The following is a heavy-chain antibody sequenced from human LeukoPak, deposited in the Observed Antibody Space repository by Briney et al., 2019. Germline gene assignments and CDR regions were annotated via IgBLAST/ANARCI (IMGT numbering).Heavy chain of an antibody. CDR1: GGTFSSYA. J-gene: IGHJ5*02. Sequence: GASVKVSCKASGGTFSSYAISWVRQAPGQGLEWMGGIIPIFGTANYAQKFQGRVTITTHESTSTAYMELSSLRSEDTAVYYCARALMRGTAMAPYNWFDPWGQGTLVTVSS. V-gene: IGHV1-69*05. CDR2: IIPIFGTA. D-gene: IGHD5-18*01. CDR3: ARALMRGTAMAPYNWFDP.